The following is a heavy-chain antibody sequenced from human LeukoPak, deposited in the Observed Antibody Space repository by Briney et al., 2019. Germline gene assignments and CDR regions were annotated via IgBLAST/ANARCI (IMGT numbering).Heavy chain of an antibody. CDR2: INTGNGQT. CDR3: ARYFGSGSYLDY. V-gene: IGHV1-3*04. CDR1: GYTFTKFA. J-gene: IGHJ4*02. Sequence: ASVKVSCKTSGYTFTKFAIHWVRQAPGQRLEWMGWINTGNGQTKYSENFEGRVTMTRDTSTSTIYVEVRSLTSEDTGLHYCARYFGSGSYLDYWGQGTLLTVSS. D-gene: IGHD3-10*01.